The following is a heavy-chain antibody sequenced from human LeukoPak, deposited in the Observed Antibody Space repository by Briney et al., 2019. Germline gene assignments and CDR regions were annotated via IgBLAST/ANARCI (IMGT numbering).Heavy chain of an antibody. CDR2: IRQDGSEK. CDR1: GFTFTDYW. Sequence: SGGSLRLSCGVSGFTFTDYWMNWVRQAPGKGPEWVASIRQDGSEKTYVDSVKGRFTISRDNTKNSLSLQLNGLRAEGTAVYYCARDGTAAGLYFDLWGQGTLVTVSS. D-gene: IGHD6-13*01. J-gene: IGHJ4*01. V-gene: IGHV3-7*01. CDR3: ARDGTAAGLYFDL.